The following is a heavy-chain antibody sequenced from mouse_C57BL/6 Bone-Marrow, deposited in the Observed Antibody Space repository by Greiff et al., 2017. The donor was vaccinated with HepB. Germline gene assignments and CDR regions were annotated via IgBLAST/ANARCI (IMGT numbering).Heavy chain of an antibody. Sequence: QVQLQRSGAELSRPGASVKLSCKPSGYTFTSYGISWVKQRTGQGLEWIGEIYPRSGNTYYNEKFKGKATLTADKSSSTAYMELRSLTSEDSAVYVSARYYDYDYAYWGQGTLVTVSA. CDR3: ARYYDYDYAY. CDR1: GYTFTSYG. V-gene: IGHV1-81*01. J-gene: IGHJ3*01. D-gene: IGHD2-4*01. CDR2: IYPRSGNT.